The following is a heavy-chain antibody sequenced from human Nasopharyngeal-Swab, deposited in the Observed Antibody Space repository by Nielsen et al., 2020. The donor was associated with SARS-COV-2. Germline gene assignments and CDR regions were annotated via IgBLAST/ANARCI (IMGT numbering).Heavy chain of an antibody. Sequence: WIRQPPGKGLEWIGEINHSGSTNYNPSLKSRVTISVDTSNNQFSLKLSPVTAADTAVYYCARGRRVARGVIITNYYYYYYMDVWGKGTTVTVSS. CDR3: ARGRRVARGVIITNYYYYYYMDV. V-gene: IGHV4-34*01. D-gene: IGHD3-10*01. J-gene: IGHJ6*03. CDR2: INHSGST.